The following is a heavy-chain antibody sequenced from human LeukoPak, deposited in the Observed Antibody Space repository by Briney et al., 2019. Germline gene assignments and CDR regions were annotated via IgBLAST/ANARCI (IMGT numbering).Heavy chain of an antibody. D-gene: IGHD6-13*01. CDR3: ARSSNSSGWYVGYFDY. J-gene: IGHJ4*02. Sequence: PGGSLRLSCAASGFTFSGYGMHWVRQAPGKGLEWVSVIWWDGSNKYYADSVKGRFTISRDNSKNTLYLQMNSLRAEDTALYNCARSSNSSGWYVGYFDYWGQGTLVTVSS. V-gene: IGHV3-33*01. CDR1: GFTFSGYG. CDR2: IWWDGSNK.